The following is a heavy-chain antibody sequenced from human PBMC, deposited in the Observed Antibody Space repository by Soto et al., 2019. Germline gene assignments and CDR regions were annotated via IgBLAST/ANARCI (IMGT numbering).Heavy chain of an antibody. J-gene: IGHJ4*02. V-gene: IGHV4-4*02. CDR3: ATTAITGTTAFDY. D-gene: IGHD1-20*01. Sequence: QVQLQESGPGLVKPSGTLSLTCAVSGDSISSSNWWSWVRQPPGKGLEWIGEIYHSGSTNYNPSLKSRVXXSXDXXKNQLSLPLNSVTAADTAVYYCATTAITGTTAFDYWGQGTLVTVSS. CDR1: GDSISSSNW. CDR2: IYHSGST.